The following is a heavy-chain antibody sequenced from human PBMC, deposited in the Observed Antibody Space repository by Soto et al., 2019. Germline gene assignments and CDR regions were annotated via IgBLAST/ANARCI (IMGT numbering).Heavy chain of an antibody. CDR3: AKMVGATLVDY. CDR2: VHHSGST. Sequence: QVQLQESGPGLVKPSGTLSLTCTVSGASISSTSSGDWWSWVRQPPGKGLEWIGEVHHSGSTTYSPSRRSRVHMSVERSKNQFSLRLNSVTAADTAVYYCAKMVGATLVDYWGQGTLVTVSS. V-gene: IGHV4-4*02. J-gene: IGHJ4*02. CDR1: GASISSTSSGDW. D-gene: IGHD1-26*01.